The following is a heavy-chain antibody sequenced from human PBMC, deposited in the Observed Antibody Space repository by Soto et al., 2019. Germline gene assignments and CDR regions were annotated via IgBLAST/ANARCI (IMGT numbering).Heavy chain of an antibody. Sequence: PSETLSLTCAVYGGSFSGYYWSWIRQPPGKGLEWIGEINHSGSTNYNPSLKSRVTISVDTSKNQFSLKLSSVTAADTAVYYCARGGRLLWFGEFNGPYNWFDPWGQGTLVTVSS. CDR1: GGSFSGYY. V-gene: IGHV4-34*01. D-gene: IGHD3-10*01. J-gene: IGHJ5*02. CDR2: INHSGST. CDR3: ARGGRLLWFGEFNGPYNWFDP.